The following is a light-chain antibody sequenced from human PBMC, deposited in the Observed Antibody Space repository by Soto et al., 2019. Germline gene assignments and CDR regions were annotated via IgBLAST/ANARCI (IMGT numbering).Light chain of an antibody. CDR2: DAS. J-gene: IGKJ3*01. Sequence: EIVLTQSPATLSLSPGERATLSCRASQSVGSYLAWYQQKPGQAPRLLIYDASNRATGIPARFSGSGSGTDFTLTISSLEPEDFAVYYCQQQSSWPIFTFGPGTKVDIK. CDR3: QQQSSWPIFT. CDR1: QSVGSY. V-gene: IGKV3-11*01.